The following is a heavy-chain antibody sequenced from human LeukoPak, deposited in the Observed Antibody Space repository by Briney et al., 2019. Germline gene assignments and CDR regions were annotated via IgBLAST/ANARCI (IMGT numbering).Heavy chain of an antibody. V-gene: IGHV3-48*03. D-gene: IGHD5-12*01. CDR3: ARVSGYDIAAFDI. CDR2: ISSSGSTI. J-gene: IGHJ3*02. Sequence: GGSLRLSCAGSGFTFSSYEMNWVRQAPGKGLEWVSYISSSGSTIYYADSVKGRFTISRDNAKNSLYLQMNSLRAEDTAVYYCARVSGYDIAAFDIWGQGTMVTVSS. CDR1: GFTFSSYE.